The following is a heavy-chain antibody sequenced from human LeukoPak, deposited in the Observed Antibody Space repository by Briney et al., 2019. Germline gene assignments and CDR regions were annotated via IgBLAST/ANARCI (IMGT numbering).Heavy chain of an antibody. V-gene: IGHV4-59*01. J-gene: IGHJ4*02. CDR1: GSMYNYY. D-gene: IGHD6-25*01. CDR2: IHYSGSA. Sequence: SETLSLTCTVSGSMYNYYWSWIRQPPGKGLEWIGYIHYSGSANHNPSLKSRVTISRDTSKNQFSLKLTSVTTADTAVYYCARAGGVKTAALDLDYWGQGTLVTVSS. CDR3: ARAGGVKTAALDLDY.